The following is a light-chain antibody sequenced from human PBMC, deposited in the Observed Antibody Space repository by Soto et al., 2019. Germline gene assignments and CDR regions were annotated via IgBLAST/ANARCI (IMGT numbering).Light chain of an antibody. Sequence: QSVLTQPPSVSGAPGQRVTIPCTGTSSNIGAGFDVHWHQHLPGTAPKLLIYGNNHRPSGVPDRFSGSKSGTSASLAITGLQAEDEADYSRQSFDTSLGRSVFGGGTKLTVL. V-gene: IGLV1-40*01. CDR1: SSNIGAGFD. J-gene: IGLJ2*01. CDR2: GNN. CDR3: QSFDTSLGRSV.